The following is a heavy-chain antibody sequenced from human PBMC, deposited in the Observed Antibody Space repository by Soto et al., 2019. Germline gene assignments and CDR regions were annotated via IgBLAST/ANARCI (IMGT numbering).Heavy chain of an antibody. CDR2: MNPNTGDT. J-gene: IGHJ4*02. CDR3: ARGDGYIFDD. Sequence: QVQLVQSGAEVKKPGASVKVSCKASGYTFISYDINWVRQATGQGLEWMGWMNPNTGDTGYAQKFQGRVTMTMNTSINTANLELSSLRSDDTAVYFCARGDGYIFDDWGQGTLVTVSS. V-gene: IGHV1-8*01. D-gene: IGHD5-12*01. CDR1: GYTFISYD.